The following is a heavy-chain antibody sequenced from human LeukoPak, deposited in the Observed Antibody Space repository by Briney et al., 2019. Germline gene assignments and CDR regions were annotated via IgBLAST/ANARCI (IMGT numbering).Heavy chain of an antibody. CDR2: IYTSGST. V-gene: IGHV4-4*07. D-gene: IGHD3-10*01. CDR3: ASGIPLWFGELSRDY. CDR1: GGSISSYY. J-gene: IGHJ4*02. Sequence: SETLSLTCTVSGGSISSYYWSWIRQPAGKGLEWIGRIYTSGSTNYNPSLKSRVTMSVDTSKNQFSLKLSSVTAADTAVYYCASGIPLWFGELSRDYWGQGTLVTVSS.